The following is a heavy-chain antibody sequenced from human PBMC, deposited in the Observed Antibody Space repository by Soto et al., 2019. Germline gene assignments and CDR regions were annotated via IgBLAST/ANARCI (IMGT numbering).Heavy chain of an antibody. CDR2: ISAYNGNT. V-gene: IGHV1-18*01. Sequence: QVPLGQSGAEVKKPGASVKVSCKASGYTFTSYGISWVRQAPGQGLEWMGWISAYNGNTNYAQKLQGRVTMTTDTSTSTAYMELRSLRSDDTAVYYCARIVVDQYSSGWPLSYWGQGTLVTVSS. CDR3: ARIVVDQYSSGWPLSY. CDR1: GYTFTSYG. D-gene: IGHD6-19*01. J-gene: IGHJ4*02.